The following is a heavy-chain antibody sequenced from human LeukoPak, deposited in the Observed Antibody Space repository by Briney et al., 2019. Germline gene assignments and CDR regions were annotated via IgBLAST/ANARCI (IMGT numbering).Heavy chain of an antibody. Sequence: PGGSLRLSCASSGFNFGAYWMSWVRQAPGKGLEWVATIKQDESEKYYVDSVKGRFTISRDNAKNSLYLQMNSLRAEDMALYYCAKATARWLDYYYMDVWGKGTTVTVSS. CDR3: AKATARWLDYYYMDV. CDR2: IKQDESEK. D-gene: IGHD5-24*01. CDR1: GFNFGAYW. V-gene: IGHV3-7*03. J-gene: IGHJ6*03.